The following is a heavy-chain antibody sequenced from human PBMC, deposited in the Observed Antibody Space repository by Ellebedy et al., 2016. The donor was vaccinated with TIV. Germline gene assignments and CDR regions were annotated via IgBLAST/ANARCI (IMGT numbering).Heavy chain of an antibody. CDR3: ARRYTSGWAPFHY. D-gene: IGHD6-19*01. CDR1: GGSFGDYH. Sequence: SETLSLTCTVSGGSFGDYHWSWFRQSPGTGLEWIGEVDHRGITTYVPSLQSRINMSVDTSNNVFSLRLRSVTAADTAIYYGARRYTSGWAPFHYWGQGTLVTVSS. V-gene: IGHV4-34*10. J-gene: IGHJ4*02. CDR2: VDHRGIT.